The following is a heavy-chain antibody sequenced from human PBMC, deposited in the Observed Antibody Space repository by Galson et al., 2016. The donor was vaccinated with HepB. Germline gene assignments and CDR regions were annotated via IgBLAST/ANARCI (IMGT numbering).Heavy chain of an antibody. V-gene: IGHV3-30*18. Sequence: CAASGFTFSSYSMNWVRQAPGRGLEWVSVISKDGSDKQYADSVKGRFTVSRDNSKNTLFLQMNSLRVEDTAVYYCAKMDCGRDCPRDYWGQGTLVTVSS. CDR2: ISKDGSDK. CDR3: AKMDCGRDCPRDY. CDR1: GFTFSSYS. D-gene: IGHD2-21*02. J-gene: IGHJ4*02.